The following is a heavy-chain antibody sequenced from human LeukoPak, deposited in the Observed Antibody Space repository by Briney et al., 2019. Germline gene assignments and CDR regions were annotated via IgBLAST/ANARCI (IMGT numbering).Heavy chain of an antibody. V-gene: IGHV3-11*03. D-gene: IGHD6-13*01. J-gene: IGHJ4*02. Sequence: SLRLSCAASGFTFSDHYMSWIRQAPGKGLEWVSYISSSRSFTNYADSVKGRFTISRDNAKNSMYLQMNSLRAEDTAVYYCARSYSSSWPLDYWGQGTLVTVYS. CDR2: ISSSRSFT. CDR1: GFTFSDHY. CDR3: ARSYSSSWPLDY.